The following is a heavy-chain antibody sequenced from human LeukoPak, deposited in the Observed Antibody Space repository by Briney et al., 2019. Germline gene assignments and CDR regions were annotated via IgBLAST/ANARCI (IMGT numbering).Heavy chain of an antibody. CDR1: GGTFSSYT. V-gene: IGHV1-69*04. CDR3: AREDLSTVATGTSGMDV. CDR2: IIPILGIA. D-gene: IGHD4-23*01. J-gene: IGHJ6*02. Sequence: ASVKVSCKASGGTFSSYTISWVRQAPGQGLEWMGRIIPILGIANYAQKFQGRVTITADKSTSTAYMELSSLRSEDTAVYYCAREDLSTVATGTSGMDVWGQGTTVTVSS.